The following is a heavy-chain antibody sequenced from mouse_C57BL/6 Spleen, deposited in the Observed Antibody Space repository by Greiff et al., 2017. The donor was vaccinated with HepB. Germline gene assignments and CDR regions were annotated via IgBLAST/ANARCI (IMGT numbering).Heavy chain of an antibody. J-gene: IGHJ4*01. V-gene: IGHV1-55*01. CDR2: IYPGSGST. D-gene: IGHD2-2*01. CDR3: ARHHGSTYAMDY. CDR1: GYTFTSYW. Sequence: QVQLKQPGAELVKPGASVKMSCKASGYTFTSYWITWVKQRPGQGLEWIGDIYPGSGSTNYNEKFKSKATLTVDTSSSTAYMQLSSLTSEDSAVYYCARHHGSTYAMDYWGQGTSVTVSS.